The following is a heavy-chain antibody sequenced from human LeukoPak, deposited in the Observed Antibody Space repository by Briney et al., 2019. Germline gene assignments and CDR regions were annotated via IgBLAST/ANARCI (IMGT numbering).Heavy chain of an antibody. Sequence: EASVKVSCKASGYTFTSYDINWVRQATGQGLEWMGWMNPNSGNTGYAQKFQGRVTITRNTSISTAYMELSSLRSEDTAVYYCARDPGGSFYDSSGYDNWGQGTLVTVSS. CDR1: GYTFTSYD. CDR3: ARDPGGSFYDSSGYDN. J-gene: IGHJ4*02. CDR2: MNPNSGNT. V-gene: IGHV1-8*03. D-gene: IGHD3-22*01.